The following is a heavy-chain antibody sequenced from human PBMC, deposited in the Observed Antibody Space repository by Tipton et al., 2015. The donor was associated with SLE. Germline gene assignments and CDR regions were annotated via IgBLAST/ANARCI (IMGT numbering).Heavy chain of an antibody. CDR3: ARHHSSGWSGNWFDP. Sequence: GLVKPSETLSLTCTVSGGSISTYYWSWIRQPPRKGLEWIGYIYYSGSTDYNPSLKSRVTISVDTSKNQFSLNLSSVTAADTAMYYCARHHSSGWSGNWFDPWGQGSLVTVSS. V-gene: IGHV4-59*08. CDR2: IYYSGST. J-gene: IGHJ5*02. CDR1: GGSISTYY. D-gene: IGHD6-19*01.